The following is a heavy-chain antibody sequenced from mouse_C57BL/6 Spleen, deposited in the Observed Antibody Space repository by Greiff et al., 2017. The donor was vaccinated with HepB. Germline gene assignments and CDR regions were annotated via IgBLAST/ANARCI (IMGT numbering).Heavy chain of an antibody. V-gene: IGHV1-55*01. CDR1: GYTFTSYW. CDR2: IYPGSGST. CDR3: ARLDDSYAMDY. Sequence: QVHVKQSGAELVKPGASVKMSCKASGYTFTSYWITWVKQRPGQGLEWIGDIYPGSGSTNYNEKFKSKATLTVDTSSSTAYMQLSSLTSEDSAVYYCARLDDSYAMDYWGQGTSVTVSS. J-gene: IGHJ4*01.